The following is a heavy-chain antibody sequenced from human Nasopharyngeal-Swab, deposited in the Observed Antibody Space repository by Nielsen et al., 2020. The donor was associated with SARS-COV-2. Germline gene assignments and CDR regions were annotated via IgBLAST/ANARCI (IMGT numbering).Heavy chain of an antibody. D-gene: IGHD6-19*01. J-gene: IGHJ3*02. CDR3: ATSGQWLASYNDAFDI. CDR1: GFTFSSYA. V-gene: IGHV3-30-3*01. CDR2: ISYDGSNK. Sequence: GGSLRLSCAASGFTFSSYAMHWVRQAPDKGLEWVAVISYDGSNKYYADSVKGRFTISRDNSKNTLYLQMNSLRAEDTAVYYCATSGQWLASYNDAFDIWGQGTMVTVSS.